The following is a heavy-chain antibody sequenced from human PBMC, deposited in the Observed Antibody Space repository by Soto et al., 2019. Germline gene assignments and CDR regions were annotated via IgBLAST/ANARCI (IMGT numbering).Heavy chain of an antibody. CDR1: GFNFSSYA. J-gene: IGHJ4*02. V-gene: IGHV3-23*01. CDR2: ITTSGDRS. D-gene: IGHD3-22*01. Sequence: EVQLLESGGRLIQPGGSLRLSCAASGFNFSSYAMSWIRQAPGKGREWVAGITTSGDRSGYADSVKGRFTVSRDNSQHTMYLQLTSLRGDDTAIYYCARGLEAGYYFAYWGQGTLVTVSS. CDR3: ARGLEAGYYFAY.